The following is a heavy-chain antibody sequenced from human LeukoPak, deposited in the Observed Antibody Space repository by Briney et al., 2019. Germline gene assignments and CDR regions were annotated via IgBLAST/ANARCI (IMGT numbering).Heavy chain of an antibody. V-gene: IGHV1-46*01. D-gene: IGHD2-2*02. CDR3: ARGFLYYFDY. CDR1: GYIFTSYY. Sequence: ASVKVSCKASGYIFTSYYMYWVRQSPGQGLEWMGIINPSGGSTTYAQNFQGRSSMIRDTSTSTVYMELSSLRSEDTAVDYCARGFLYYFDYWGQGTLVTVSS. J-gene: IGHJ4*02. CDR2: INPSGGST.